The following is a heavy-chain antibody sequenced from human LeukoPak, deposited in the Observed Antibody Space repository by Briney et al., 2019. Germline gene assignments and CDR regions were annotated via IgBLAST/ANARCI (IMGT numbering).Heavy chain of an antibody. CDR2: INHSGST. V-gene: IGHV4-34*01. Sequence: SETLSLTCAVYGGSFSGYYWSWVRQPPGKGLEWMGEINHSGSTKYNPSLTSRVTISVDTSKNQFSLKLSSVTAADTAVYYCTRGPITMVRGALRYYYGMDVWGKGTTVTGSS. D-gene: IGHD3-10*01. CDR3: TRGPITMVRGALRYYYGMDV. CDR1: GGSFSGYY. J-gene: IGHJ6*04.